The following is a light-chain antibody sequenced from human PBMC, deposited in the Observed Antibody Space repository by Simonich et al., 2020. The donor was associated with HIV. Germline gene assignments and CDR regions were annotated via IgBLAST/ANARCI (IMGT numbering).Light chain of an antibody. Sequence: DIQMTQSPSSRSASVGDRVTITCRAIQSISTWLAWYQQKPGKAPKLLIYKASSLESGVPSRFSGSGSGTEFTLTISSLQPDDFATYYCQQYNSYPMYTFGQGTKLEIK. V-gene: IGKV1-5*03. J-gene: IGKJ2*01. CDR3: QQYNSYPMYT. CDR2: KAS. CDR1: QSISTW.